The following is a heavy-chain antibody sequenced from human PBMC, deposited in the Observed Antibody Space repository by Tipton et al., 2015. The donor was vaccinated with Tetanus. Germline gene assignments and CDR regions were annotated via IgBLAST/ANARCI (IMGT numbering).Heavy chain of an antibody. D-gene: IGHD6-13*01. CDR2: INPSGGA. CDR3: ARGRQRLVPAGFDL. Sequence: LRLSCAVSGGSFSGHYWSWIRQPPGEGLEWIGEINPSGGASYNPSLKSRVTISVDTSNNQFSLKLNSVTAADSAVYYCARGRQRLVPAGFDLWGQGTLVTVSS. CDR1: GGSFSGHY. V-gene: IGHV4-34*01. J-gene: IGHJ5*02.